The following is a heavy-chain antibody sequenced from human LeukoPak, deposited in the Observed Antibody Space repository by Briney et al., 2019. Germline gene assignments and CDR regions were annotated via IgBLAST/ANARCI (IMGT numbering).Heavy chain of an antibody. CDR1: GGSISSSGNY. V-gene: IGHV4-39*01. CDR3: ARIIVATGDWYFDL. CDR2: IYYSGRT. J-gene: IGHJ2*01. D-gene: IGHD5-12*01. Sequence: SETLSLTCSVSGGSISSSGNYWGWIRQPPGKGLEWIGSIYYSGRTYYNPSLQSRVTISVDTSKNQFSLKLNSVTAADTAVYYCARIIVATGDWYFDLWGRGTLVTVSS.